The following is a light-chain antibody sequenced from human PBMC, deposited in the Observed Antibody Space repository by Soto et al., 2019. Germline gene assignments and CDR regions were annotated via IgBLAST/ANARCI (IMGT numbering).Light chain of an antibody. V-gene: IGKV4-1*01. CDR1: QSVLYRSDSKNY. J-gene: IGKJ3*01. CDR3: QQYYLAPLT. CDR2: WAS. Sequence: VLTQSPDSLDVSLGERATINCKSSQSVLYRSDSKNYLAWYQLKPGQPPKLLIYWASARESGVPDRFSGSGSGTDFTLTINNLQAEDVAVYFCQQYYLAPLTFGPGTKVDIK.